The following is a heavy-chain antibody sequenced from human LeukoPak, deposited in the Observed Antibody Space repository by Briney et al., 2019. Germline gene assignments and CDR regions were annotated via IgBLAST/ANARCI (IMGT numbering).Heavy chain of an antibody. D-gene: IGHD3-10*01. Sequence: GGSLRLSCAASGFTFSSFGMHWVRQAPGKGLEWVAVIWYDGNRKYYEDSVKGRFTISRDNSKNNLYLQMNSLSAEDTAVYYCARVYGLRSYYYHYAMDVWGQGTTVTVSS. J-gene: IGHJ6*02. CDR2: IWYDGNRK. V-gene: IGHV3-33*01. CDR1: GFTFSSFG. CDR3: ARVYGLRSYYYHYAMDV.